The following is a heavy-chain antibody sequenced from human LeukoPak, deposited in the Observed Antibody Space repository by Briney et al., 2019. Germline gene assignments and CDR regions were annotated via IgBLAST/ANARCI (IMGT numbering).Heavy chain of an antibody. CDR3: ARDNSWYSSGWYFDY. Sequence: GGPLRLSCAASGFTFSSYEMNWVRQAPGKGLEWVSYISSSGSTIYYADSVKGRFTISRDNAKNSLYLQMNSLRAEDTAVYYCARDNSWYSSGWYFDYWGQGTLVTVSS. D-gene: IGHD6-19*01. V-gene: IGHV3-48*03. CDR1: GFTFSSYE. CDR2: ISSSGSTI. J-gene: IGHJ4*02.